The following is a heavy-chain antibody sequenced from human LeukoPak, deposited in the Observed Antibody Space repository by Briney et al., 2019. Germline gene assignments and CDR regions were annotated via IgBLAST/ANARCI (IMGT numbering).Heavy chain of an antibody. CDR3: ARADYGDYFDY. CDR2: ISSNGGST. D-gene: IGHD4-17*01. Sequence: GGSLRLSCAASGFTFSSYAMHWVRQAPGKGLEYVSAISSNGGSTYYANSVKGRFTISRDNSKNTLYLQMGSLRAEDMAVYYCARADYGDYFDYWGQGTLVTVSS. J-gene: IGHJ4*02. CDR1: GFTFSSYA. V-gene: IGHV3-64*01.